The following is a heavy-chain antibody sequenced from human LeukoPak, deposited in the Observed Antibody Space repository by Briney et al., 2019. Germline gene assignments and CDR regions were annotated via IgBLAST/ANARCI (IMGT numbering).Heavy chain of an antibody. CDR2: IYHSGST. V-gene: IGHV4-4*02. J-gene: IGHJ4*02. CDR1: GGSFNSSNW. CDR3: GYFDWLLNFDY. D-gene: IGHD3-9*01. Sequence: SGTLSLTYAVSGGSFNSSNWWSWVRQPPGKGLEWIGEIYHSGSTNYNPSLKSRVTISVDKSMNQFSLKLTSVTAADTAVYYCGYFDWLLNFDYWGQGTLVTVSS.